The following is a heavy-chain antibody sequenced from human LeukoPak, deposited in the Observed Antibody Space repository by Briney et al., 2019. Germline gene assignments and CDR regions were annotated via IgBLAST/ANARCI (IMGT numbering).Heavy chain of an antibody. D-gene: IGHD3-3*01. Sequence: GGSLRLSCAASGFTFSSYEMNWVRQAPGKGLEWVSYISSSGSTIYYADSVKGRFTISRDNAKNSLYLQMNSLRAEDTAVYYCARDGDYDFWSGSGYMDVWGKGTTVTVSS. CDR1: GFTFSSYE. CDR2: ISSSGSTI. CDR3: ARDGDYDFWSGSGYMDV. V-gene: IGHV3-48*03. J-gene: IGHJ6*03.